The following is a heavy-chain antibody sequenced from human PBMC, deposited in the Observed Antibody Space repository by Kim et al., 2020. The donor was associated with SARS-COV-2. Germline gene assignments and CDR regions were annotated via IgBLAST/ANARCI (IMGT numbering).Heavy chain of an antibody. J-gene: IGHJ6*02. CDR3: ARDEWGYSYGYFSPYYYSGMGV. D-gene: IGHD5-18*01. V-gene: IGHV3-21*01. CDR1: GFTFSSYS. Sequence: GGSLRLSCAASGFTFSSYSMNWVRQAPGKGLEWVSSISSSSSYIYYADSVKGRFTISRDNAKNSLYLQMNSLRAEDTAVYYCARDEWGYSYGYFSPYYYSGMGVWGQGATGTVSS. CDR2: ISSSSSYI.